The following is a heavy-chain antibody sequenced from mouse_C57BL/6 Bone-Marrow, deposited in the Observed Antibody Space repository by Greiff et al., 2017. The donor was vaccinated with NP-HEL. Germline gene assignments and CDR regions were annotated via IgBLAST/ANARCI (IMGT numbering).Heavy chain of an antibody. CDR1: GYTFTSYW. CDR2: IYPSDSET. J-gene: IGHJ3*01. D-gene: IGHD3-2*02. Sequence: VQLQQPGAELVRPGSSVKLSCKASGYTFTSYWMDWVKQRPGQGLEWIGNIYPSDSETHYNQKFKDKATLTVDKSSSTAYMQLSSLTSEDSAVYYCARGTAQAFAYWGQGTLATVSA. CDR3: ARGTAQAFAY. V-gene: IGHV1-61*01.